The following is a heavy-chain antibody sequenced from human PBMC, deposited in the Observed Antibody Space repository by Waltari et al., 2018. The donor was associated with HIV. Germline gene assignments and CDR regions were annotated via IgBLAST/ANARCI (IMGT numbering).Heavy chain of an antibody. V-gene: IGHV1-8*01. J-gene: IGHJ5*02. CDR3: ARGQGSGSGSYTWFDP. CDR2: MNPNSGNT. Sequence: QVQLVQSGAEVKKPGASVKVSCKASGYTFTSYDINWVRQATGKGLEWMGWMNPNSGNTGYTRRFQSRITMTGNTSITTAYMELRSLGSEDSAVYYWARGQGSGSGSYTWFDPWGQGTLVTVSS. D-gene: IGHD3-10*01. CDR1: GYTFTSYD.